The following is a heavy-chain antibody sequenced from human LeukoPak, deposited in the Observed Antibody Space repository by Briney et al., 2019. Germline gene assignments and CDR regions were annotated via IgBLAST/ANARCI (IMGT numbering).Heavy chain of an antibody. D-gene: IGHD2-2*01. Sequence: SETLSLTCTVSGGSISSYYWSWIRQPPGKGLEWIGYIYTSGSPNYSPSLKSRVTISVDASKNQFSLMLTSVTAADTAVYYCARATQRYCSATTCFPYWIDPWGQGTLVTVPS. J-gene: IGHJ5*02. V-gene: IGHV4-4*09. CDR1: GGSISSYY. CDR3: ARATQRYCSATTCFPYWIDP. CDR2: IYTSGSP.